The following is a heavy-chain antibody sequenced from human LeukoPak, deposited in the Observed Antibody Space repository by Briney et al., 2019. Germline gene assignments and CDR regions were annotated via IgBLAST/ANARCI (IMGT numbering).Heavy chain of an antibody. V-gene: IGHV1-8*02. D-gene: IGHD6-19*01. J-gene: IGHJ6*03. Sequence: ASVKVSCKASGYTFTSYAMHWVRQAPGQRLEWMGWMNPNSGNTGYAQKFQGRVTMTRNTSISTAYMELSSLRSDDTAVYYCARPGIAVEGHYYYMDVWGKGTTVTVSS. CDR3: ARPGIAVEGHYYYMDV. CDR2: MNPNSGNT. CDR1: GYTFTSYA.